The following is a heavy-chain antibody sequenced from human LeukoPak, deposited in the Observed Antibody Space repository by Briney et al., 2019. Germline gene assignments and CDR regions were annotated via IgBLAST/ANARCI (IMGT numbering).Heavy chain of an antibody. Sequence: GGSLRLSCAASGFTFSSYGMHWVRQAPGKGLEWVAFIRYDGSNKYYADSVKGRFTISRDNSRNTLCLQMNSLRAEDTAVYYCAKRGYYYDSSGYYGGFDIWGQGTMVTVSS. CDR3: AKRGYYYDSSGYYGGFDI. V-gene: IGHV3-30*02. D-gene: IGHD3-22*01. J-gene: IGHJ3*02. CDR1: GFTFSSYG. CDR2: IRYDGSNK.